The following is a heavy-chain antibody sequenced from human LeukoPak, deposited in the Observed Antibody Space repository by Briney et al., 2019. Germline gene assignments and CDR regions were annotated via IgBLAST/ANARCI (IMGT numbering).Heavy chain of an antibody. J-gene: IGHJ4*02. D-gene: IGHD2-2*02. V-gene: IGHV3-7*03. CDR1: GFTFSTYW. Sequence: GGSLRPSCAASGFTFSTYWMSWVRQAPGKGLECVANIKRDGSEKYSVDSVNGRFTIFRDDAKSSLYLQMNSLRAEDTALYFCARVYTGNRWHFDYWGQGTLVTVSS. CDR3: ARVYTGNRWHFDY. CDR2: IKRDGSEK.